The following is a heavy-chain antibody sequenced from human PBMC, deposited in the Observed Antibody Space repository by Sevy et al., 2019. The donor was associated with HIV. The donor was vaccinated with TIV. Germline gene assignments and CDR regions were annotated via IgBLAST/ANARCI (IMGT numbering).Heavy chain of an antibody. CDR2: INPKSGGT. D-gene: IGHD2-15*01. J-gene: IGHJ3*02. CDR3: ARPGGCIGGCCTADI. V-gene: IGHV1-2*06. Sequence: ASVKVSCKASGYTFDGSYIHWVRQAPGQGLEWMGRINPKSGGTNFAQQFQGRVTMTRDTSISTAYMELSRLRFDDTAVYFCARPGGCIGGCCTADIWGQGTMVTVSS. CDR1: GYTFDGSY.